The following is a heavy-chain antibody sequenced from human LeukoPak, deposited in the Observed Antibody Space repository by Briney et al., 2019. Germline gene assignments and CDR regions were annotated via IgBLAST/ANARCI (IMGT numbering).Heavy chain of an antibody. Sequence: GGSLRLSCAASGFTFSSYGMHWVRQAPGKGLEWVAFIRYDGSNKYYADSVKGRFTISRDNSKNTLYLQMNSLRAEDTAVYYCAKSFNIPYSLGFFDYWGQGTLVTVSS. CDR2: IRYDGSNK. V-gene: IGHV3-30*02. CDR3: AKSFNIPYSLGFFDY. D-gene: IGHD2-21*01. CDR1: GFTFSSYG. J-gene: IGHJ4*02.